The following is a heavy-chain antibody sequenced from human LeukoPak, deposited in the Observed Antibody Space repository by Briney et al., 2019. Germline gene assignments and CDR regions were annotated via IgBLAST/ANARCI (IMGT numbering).Heavy chain of an antibody. CDR1: GYTFTCYG. CDR3: ARPRSSWLNDDAFDI. CDR2: ISAYNGNT. D-gene: IGHD6-13*01. Sequence: GASVKVSCKASGYTFTCYGISWVRQAPGQGLEWVGWISAYNGNTNYAQKLQGRVTMTTDTATSTAYMELRSLTADDTAVYYCARPRSSWLNDDAFDIWGQGTMVTVSS. J-gene: IGHJ3*02. V-gene: IGHV1-18*01.